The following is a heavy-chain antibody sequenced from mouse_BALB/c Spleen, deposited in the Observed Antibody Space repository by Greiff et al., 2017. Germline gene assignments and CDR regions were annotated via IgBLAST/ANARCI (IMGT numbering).Heavy chain of an antibody. Sequence: QVQLQQSGPQLVRPGASVKISCKASGYSFTSYWMHWVKQRPGQGLEWIGMIDPSDSETRLNQKFKDKATLTVDKSSSTAYMQLSSPTSEDSAVYYCARITTVVAPAYWGQGTLVTVSA. CDR2: IDPSDSET. CDR3: ARITTVVAPAY. CDR1: GYSFTSYW. V-gene: IGHV1S126*01. D-gene: IGHD1-1*01. J-gene: IGHJ3*01.